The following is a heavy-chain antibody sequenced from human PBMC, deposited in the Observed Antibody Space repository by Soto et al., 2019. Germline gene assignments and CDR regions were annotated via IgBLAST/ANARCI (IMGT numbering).Heavy chain of an antibody. CDR1: GTTLTYAW. V-gene: IGHV3-15*01. Sequence: GGSLRLSCTASGTTLTYAWMSWVRHVPGKGLNWVGRMKSKRDGGTTDYGSSFEGRFTISRDDSKSTVFLQMNGLKGDDTAVYYCTTGFYWGQGTPVTVSS. CDR2: MKSKRDGGTT. J-gene: IGHJ4*01. CDR3: TTGFY.